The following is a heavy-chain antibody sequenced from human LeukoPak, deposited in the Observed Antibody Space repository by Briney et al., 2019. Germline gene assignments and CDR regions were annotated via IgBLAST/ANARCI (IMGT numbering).Heavy chain of an antibody. D-gene: IGHD6-13*01. V-gene: IGHV4-59*08. J-gene: IGHJ4*02. Sequence: SETLSLTCTVSGGSISSYYWSWIRQPPGKGLEWIGYIYYSGSTNYNPSLKSRVTISVDTSKNQFSLKLSSVTAADTAVYYCARHLTAAGTFDYWGQGTLVTVSS. CDR2: IYYSGST. CDR1: GGSISSYY. CDR3: ARHLTAAGTFDY.